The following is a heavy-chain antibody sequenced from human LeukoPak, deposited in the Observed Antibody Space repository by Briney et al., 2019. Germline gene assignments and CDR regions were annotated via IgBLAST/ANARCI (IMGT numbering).Heavy chain of an antibody. Sequence: GGPRRLSCSASEFTFSDYYMSWIRQAPGKGLEGASYISSSGSTIYYADSVKGRFTISRDNAKNSLYLQMNSLRAEDTAVYYCASKLSSSWYDYWGQGTLVTVSS. CDR2: ISSSGSTI. V-gene: IGHV3-11*01. D-gene: IGHD6-13*01. CDR3: ASKLSSSWYDY. J-gene: IGHJ4*02. CDR1: EFTFSDYY.